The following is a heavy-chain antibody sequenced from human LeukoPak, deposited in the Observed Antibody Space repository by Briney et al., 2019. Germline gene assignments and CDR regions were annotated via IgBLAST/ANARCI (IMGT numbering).Heavy chain of an antibody. CDR2: IYYDGST. CDR3: ARDGGYGSGSAL. CDR1: GGSINNYY. J-gene: IGHJ4*02. D-gene: IGHD3-10*01. Sequence: PSETLSLTCTVSGGSINNYYWTWIRQPPGKGLEWIGSIYYDGSTNYNPSLKSRVTISLDTPKNQFSLKLSSVTAADTAVYYCARDGGYGSGSALWGRGTLITVSS. V-gene: IGHV4-59*01.